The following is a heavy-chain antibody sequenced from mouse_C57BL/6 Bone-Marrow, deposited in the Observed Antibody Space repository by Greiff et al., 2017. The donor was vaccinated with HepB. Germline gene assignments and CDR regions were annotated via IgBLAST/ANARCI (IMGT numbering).Heavy chain of an antibody. V-gene: IGHV1-80*01. CDR1: GYAFSSYW. CDR3: ARGGYYYGSTAY. CDR2: IYPGDGYT. D-gene: IGHD1-1*01. J-gene: IGHJ3*01. Sequence: VQLQQSGAELVKPGASVKISCKASGYAFSSYWMNWVKQRPGKGLEWIGQIYPGDGYTNYNGKFKGKATLTADKSSSTAYMQLSSLTSEDSAVYFCARGGYYYGSTAYWGKGTLVTVSA.